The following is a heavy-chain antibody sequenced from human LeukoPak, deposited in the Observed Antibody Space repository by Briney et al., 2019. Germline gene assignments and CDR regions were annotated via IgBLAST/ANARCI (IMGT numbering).Heavy chain of an antibody. CDR3: ARDREAGSSHSFDY. D-gene: IGHD6-6*01. Sequence: SETLSLTCTVSGGSISSYYWSWIRQPAGKGLEWIGRIYTSGSTYYNPSLKSRVTISVDTSKNQFSLKLSSVTAADTAVYYCARDREAGSSHSFDYWGQGTLVTVSS. CDR2: IYTSGST. J-gene: IGHJ4*02. CDR1: GGSISSYY. V-gene: IGHV4-4*07.